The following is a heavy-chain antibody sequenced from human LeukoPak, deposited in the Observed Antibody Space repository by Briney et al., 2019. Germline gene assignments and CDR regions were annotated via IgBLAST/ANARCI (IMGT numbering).Heavy chain of an antibody. V-gene: IGHV1-2*02. D-gene: IGHD4-23*01. CDR3: ARDYGGNSFDY. Sequence: ASVKVSCKASGYTFTGYYMHWVRQAPGQGLEWMGWINPKSGGTNYAQKFQGRVTMTRDTSIHTAYMELSRLRSDDTAVYYCARDYGGNSFDYWGQGTLVTVSS. J-gene: IGHJ4*02. CDR2: INPKSGGT. CDR1: GYTFTGYY.